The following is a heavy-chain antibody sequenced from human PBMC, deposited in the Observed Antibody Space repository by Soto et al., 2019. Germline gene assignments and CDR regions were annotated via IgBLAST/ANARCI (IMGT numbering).Heavy chain of an antibody. D-gene: IGHD6-6*01. J-gene: IGHJ6*03. CDR1: GGSFSGYY. Sequence: PSETLSLTCAVYGGSFSGYYWSWIRQPPGKGLEWIGEINHSGSTNYNPSLKSRVTISVDTSKNQFSLKLSSVTAADTAVYYCARVVSSPEGVYYYYYMDVWGKGTTVTVSS. V-gene: IGHV4-34*01. CDR2: INHSGST. CDR3: ARVVSSPEGVYYYYYMDV.